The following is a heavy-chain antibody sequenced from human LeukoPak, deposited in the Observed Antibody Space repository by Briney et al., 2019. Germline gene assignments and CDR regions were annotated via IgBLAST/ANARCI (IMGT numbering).Heavy chain of an antibody. D-gene: IGHD3-9*01. Sequence: ASVKVYCKASRYTFTSYGMSWVRQAPGQGLEWMGWISAYNGNTNYAQKLQGRVTMTTDTSTSTAYMELRSLRSDDTAVYYCARKSQYYDILTGFDYWGQGTLVTVSS. CDR3: ARKSQYYDILTGFDY. J-gene: IGHJ4*02. CDR2: ISAYNGNT. V-gene: IGHV1-18*01. CDR1: RYTFTSYG.